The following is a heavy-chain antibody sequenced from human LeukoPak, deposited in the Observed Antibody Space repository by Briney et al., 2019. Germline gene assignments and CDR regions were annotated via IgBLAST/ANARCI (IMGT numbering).Heavy chain of an antibody. J-gene: IGHJ6*03. D-gene: IGHD3-10*01. CDR2: INRSGSP. Sequence: SETLSLTCAVFGGSLSGYYWSWIRQPPGKGLEWIAEINRSGSPNYNPSLESRVTISVDTSKNQFSLKLTSMTAADAAVYYCARGTPRIRAVIRSYHYYHYMDVWGKGTTVTVSS. CDR3: ARGTPRIRAVIRSYHYYHYMDV. V-gene: IGHV4-34*01. CDR1: GGSLSGYY.